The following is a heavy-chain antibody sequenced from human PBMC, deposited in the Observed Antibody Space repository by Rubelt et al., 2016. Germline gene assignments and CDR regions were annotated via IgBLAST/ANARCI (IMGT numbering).Heavy chain of an antibody. V-gene: IGHV1-18*01. CDR2: ISAYNGNT. CDR1: GYTFTSYG. Sequence: VQLVQSGAEVKKPGASVKVSCKASGYTFTSYGISWVRQAPGQGLEWMGWISAYNGNTNYAQKLQGRVTMTTDTSTSTAYMELRSLRADGTAVYYCARDPLPVRGVIMTPTHWGQGTLVTVSS. D-gene: IGHD3-10*01. CDR3: ARDPLPVRGVIMTPTH. J-gene: IGHJ4*02.